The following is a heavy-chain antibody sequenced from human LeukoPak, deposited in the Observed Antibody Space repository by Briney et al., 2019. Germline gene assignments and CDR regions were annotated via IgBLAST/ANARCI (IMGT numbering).Heavy chain of an antibody. CDR1: GGSISSGDYY. V-gene: IGHV4-30-4*08. D-gene: IGHD4-17*01. CDR3: ARGSVTTDPFDY. J-gene: IGHJ4*02. CDR2: IYYSGST. Sequence: SETLSLTCTVSGGSISSGDYYWSWIRQPPGKGLEWIGYIYYSGSTYYNPSLKSRVTISVDTSKNQFSLKLSSVTAADTAVYYCARGSVTTDPFDYWGQGTLVTVSS.